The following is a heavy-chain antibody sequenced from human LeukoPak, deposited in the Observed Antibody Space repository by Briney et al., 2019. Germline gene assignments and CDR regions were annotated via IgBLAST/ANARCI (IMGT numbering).Heavy chain of an antibody. CDR1: GFTVSSNY. CDR3: AKDFVGYGYTPVFGY. V-gene: IGHV3-23*01. D-gene: IGHD5-18*01. Sequence: PGGSLRLSCAASGFTVSSNYMSWVRQAPGKGLEWVSAISGSGGSTYYADSVKGRFTISRDNSKNTLYLQMNSLRAEDTAVYYCAKDFVGYGYTPVFGYWGQGTLVTVSS. CDR2: ISGSGGST. J-gene: IGHJ4*02.